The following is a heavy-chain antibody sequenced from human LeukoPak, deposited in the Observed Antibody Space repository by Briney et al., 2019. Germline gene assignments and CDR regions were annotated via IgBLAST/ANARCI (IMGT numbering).Heavy chain of an antibody. CDR2: IGIDSGNT. V-gene: IGHV3-48*01. CDR1: GFTFSDYS. CDR3: AAEEVGRFDP. Sequence: PGGSLRLSCAASGFTFSDYSMNWVRQAPGKGLEWISYIGIDSGNTNYADSVKGRFTISGDKAKSSLYLQMNSLRVEDTAVYYCAAEEVGRFDPWGQGTLVTVSS. J-gene: IGHJ5*02. D-gene: IGHD2-15*01.